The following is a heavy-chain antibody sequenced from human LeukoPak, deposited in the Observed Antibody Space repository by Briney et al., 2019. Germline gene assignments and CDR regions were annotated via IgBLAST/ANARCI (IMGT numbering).Heavy chain of an antibody. CDR1: GFTFSNYW. D-gene: IGHD4-11*01. CDR3: ARDIDYTFDY. J-gene: IGHJ4*02. V-gene: IGHV3-7*01. CDR2: IKEDGSEK. Sequence: PGGSLRLSCVASGFTFSNYWMSWVRQAPGKGLEWVANIKEDGSEKYYVDSMKGRFTISRDNAKKSLYLQMNSLRAEDTAVYYCARDIDYTFDYWGQGTLVTVSS.